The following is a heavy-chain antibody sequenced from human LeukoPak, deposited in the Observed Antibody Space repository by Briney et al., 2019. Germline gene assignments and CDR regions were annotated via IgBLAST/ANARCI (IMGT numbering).Heavy chain of an antibody. CDR3: AKPAKSGGASDYYGMDV. Sequence: GGSLRLSCAASVFTFSSYAMSWVRQAPGKGPEWVSAISGSGGTTYYADSVKGRFTISRDSSKNTLYLQMNSLRAEDTAVYYCAKPAKSGGASDYYGMDVWGQGTTLTVSS. D-gene: IGHD1-26*01. V-gene: IGHV3-23*01. J-gene: IGHJ6*02. CDR2: ISGSGGTT. CDR1: VFTFSSYA.